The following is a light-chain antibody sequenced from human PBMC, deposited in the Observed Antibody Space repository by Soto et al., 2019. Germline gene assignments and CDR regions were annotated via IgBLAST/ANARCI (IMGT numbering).Light chain of an antibody. Sequence: GDRVIITCRASQDIRVDVGWLQQRPGHAPNLLIYAASTLHTGVPSTFTGSGSGTDFTLTINDLQPEDVATYFCLKDYDFPYNFGQGTKVDIK. V-gene: IGKV1-6*01. CDR1: QDIRVD. CDR2: AAS. CDR3: LKDYDFPYN. J-gene: IGKJ2*01.